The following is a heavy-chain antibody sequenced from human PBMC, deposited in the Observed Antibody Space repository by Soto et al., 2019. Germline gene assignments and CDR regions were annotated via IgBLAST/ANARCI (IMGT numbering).Heavy chain of an antibody. Sequence: SSETLSLICTVSGGSISSGGYYWSWIRQHPGKGREWIGSIYYSGSTYYNPSLKRRVTISVDTSKNQFSLKLSSVTAADTAVYYCARYYYGSASPFYYYGMDVWGQGTTVTVS. CDR1: GGSISSGGYY. V-gene: IGHV4-31*03. CDR3: ARYYYGSASPFYYYGMDV. J-gene: IGHJ6*02. D-gene: IGHD3-10*01. CDR2: IYYSGST.